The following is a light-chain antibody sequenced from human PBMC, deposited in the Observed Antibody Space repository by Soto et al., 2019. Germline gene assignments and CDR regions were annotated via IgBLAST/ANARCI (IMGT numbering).Light chain of an antibody. CDR1: QSITSNF. CDR2: DAS. Sequence: IVLTQSPVTLSLSPGDRATLPCWASQSITSNFVAWYQKKPGLAPRLLIFDASTRAIGIPDRFSGSGAGTAFTLTNRGLEPEDSALYVCHHIADSPTFGGGTKVVIK. J-gene: IGKJ4*01. V-gene: IGKV3D-20*01. CDR3: HHIADSPT.